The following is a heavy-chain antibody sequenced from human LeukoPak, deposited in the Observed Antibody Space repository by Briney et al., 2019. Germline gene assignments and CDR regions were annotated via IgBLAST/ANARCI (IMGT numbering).Heavy chain of an antibody. V-gene: IGHV4-59*08. CDR1: GGSISSYY. CDR2: IDYSGST. CDR3: ARRGGTVAGTGSFDY. D-gene: IGHD6-19*01. J-gene: IGHJ4*02. Sequence: NSSETLSLTCTVSGGSISSYYWSWIRQPPGKGLEWIGYIDYSGSTNYNASLKSRVTISVDTSRNQFSLRLSSVTAADTAVYYCARRGGTVAGTGSFDYWGQGTQVTVSS.